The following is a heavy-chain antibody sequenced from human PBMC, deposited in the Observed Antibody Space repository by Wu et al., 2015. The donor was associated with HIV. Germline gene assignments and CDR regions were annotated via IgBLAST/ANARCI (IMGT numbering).Heavy chain of an antibody. Sequence: QVQLVQSGAEVKKPGSSVKVSCKASGGTFSSYAISWVRQAPGQGLEWMGRIIPIFGTANYAQKFQGRVTITADESTSTAYMELSSLRSEDTAVYYCARTSRRYDILTGYYSYYYYGMDVWGQGTTGHRLL. J-gene: IGHJ6*02. CDR1: GGTFSSYA. CDR3: ARTSRRYDILTGYYSYYYYGMDV. CDR2: IIPIFGTA. V-gene: IGHV1-69*13. D-gene: IGHD3-9*01.